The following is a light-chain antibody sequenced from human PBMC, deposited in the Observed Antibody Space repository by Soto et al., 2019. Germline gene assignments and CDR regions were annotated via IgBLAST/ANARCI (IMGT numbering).Light chain of an antibody. J-gene: IGLJ3*02. CDR3: ATWDDSLNGGV. CDR1: SSNIGTNT. CDR2: GNN. V-gene: IGLV1-44*01. Sequence: QSVLTQPPSASGTPGQRVTISCSGSSSNIGTNTVNWYQHLPGMAPKLLIYGNNQRPSGVPDRFSGSKSGTSASLAIRGLQSEDEADYYCATWDDSLNGGVFGGGTKLTVL.